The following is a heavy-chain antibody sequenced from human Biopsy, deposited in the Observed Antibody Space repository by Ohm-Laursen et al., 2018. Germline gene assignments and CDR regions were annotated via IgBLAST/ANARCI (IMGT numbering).Heavy chain of an antibody. CDR1: GDAISSYY. V-gene: IGHV4-59*01. D-gene: IGHD3-22*01. CDR3: ARDRGYYSDRTVPGYFDL. Sequence: GTLSLTCIVSGDAISSYYWSWIRQPPGKGLQWIGYVYYTGSTDYNPSLQSRVTISVDTSKNHFSLRLRSVTPADTAIYYCARDRGYYSDRTVPGYFDLWGRGTLVTVSS. J-gene: IGHJ2*01. CDR2: VYYTGST.